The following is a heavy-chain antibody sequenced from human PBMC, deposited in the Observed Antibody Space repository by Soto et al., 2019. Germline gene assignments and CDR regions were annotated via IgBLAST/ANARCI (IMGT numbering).Heavy chain of an antibody. V-gene: IGHV1-18*01. CDR1: GYTFSING. D-gene: IGHD3-10*01. CDR2: TRPNNGNT. CDR3: VRDLDGSGSYYTDC. J-gene: IGHJ4*02. Sequence: ASVKVSCKASGYTFSINGINWVRQAPGQGLEWMGWTRPNNGNTKYAQNLQGRVTMTTDTSTSTAYMELRSLRPDDTAVYYCVRDLDGSGSYYTDCWGQGTLVTVSS.